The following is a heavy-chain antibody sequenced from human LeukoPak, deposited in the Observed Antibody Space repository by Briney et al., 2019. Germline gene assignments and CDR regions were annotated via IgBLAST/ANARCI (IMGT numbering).Heavy chain of an antibody. J-gene: IGHJ5*02. D-gene: IGHD6-13*01. CDR2: IHDSGST. CDR3: AGVVAAAGNNWFDP. CDR1: GASISSGGYS. Sequence: SEALSLTCAVSGASISSGGYSWSWIRQTPGKGLEWIAYIHDSGSTYYNPSLKSRVTISIDTSKNQFSLKLNSVTAADTAVYYCAGVVAAAGNNWFDPWGQGTLVTVSS. V-gene: IGHV4-30-4*07.